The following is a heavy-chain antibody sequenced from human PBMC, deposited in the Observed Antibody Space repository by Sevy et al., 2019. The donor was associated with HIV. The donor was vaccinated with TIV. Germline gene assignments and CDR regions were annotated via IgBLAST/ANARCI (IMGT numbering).Heavy chain of an antibody. J-gene: IGHJ4*02. V-gene: IGHV3-15*01. Sequence: GGSLRLSCAASGFTFSNAWMSWVRLAPGKGLEWVGRLKSKTDGGPTDYPAPVKGRFTISRDDSKNTRYLQMNGLKTEDTAVYYCTTDHSSAWHSGDGRVYYFDYWGQGTLVTVSS. CDR2: LKSKTDGGPT. CDR1: GFTFSNAW. D-gene: IGHD6-19*01. CDR3: TTDHSSAWHSGDGRVYYFDY.